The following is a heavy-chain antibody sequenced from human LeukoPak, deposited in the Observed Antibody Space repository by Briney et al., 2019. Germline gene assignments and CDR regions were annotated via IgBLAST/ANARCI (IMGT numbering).Heavy chain of an antibody. V-gene: IGHV3-30*04. D-gene: IGHD3-22*01. Sequence: GRSLRLSCAASGFTFSSYAMHWVRQAPGKGLEWVAVISYDGSNKYYADSVKGRFTIPRDNSKNTLYLQMNSLRAEDTAVYYCARDENDSSGYYHDWGQGTLVTVSS. CDR1: GFTFSSYA. CDR3: ARDENDSSGYYHD. J-gene: IGHJ4*02. CDR2: ISYDGSNK.